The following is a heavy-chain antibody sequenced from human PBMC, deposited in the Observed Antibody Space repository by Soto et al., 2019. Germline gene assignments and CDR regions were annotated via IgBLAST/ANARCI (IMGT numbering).Heavy chain of an antibody. CDR2: INTDGSST. Sequence: GGSLRLSCAVSGFTFSSFWMHWVRQAPGEGLVWVSRINTDGSSTSYADSVKGRFTISRDNAKNTLYLQMNSLRVEDTAMYYCAKRGVDTFGLSYWGQGTLVTVPQ. D-gene: IGHD3-10*01. CDR1: GFTFSSFW. J-gene: IGHJ4*02. CDR3: AKRGVDTFGLSY. V-gene: IGHV3-74*01.